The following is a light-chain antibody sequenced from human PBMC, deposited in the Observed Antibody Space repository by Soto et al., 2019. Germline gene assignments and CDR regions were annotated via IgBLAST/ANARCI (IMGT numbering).Light chain of an antibody. V-gene: IGKV3-20*01. J-gene: IGKJ5*01. CDR2: DAS. CDR1: QSVRNNY. Sequence: EIVLTQSPATLSLSPGERATLSCRASQSVRNNYLAWYQQKPGQAPRLLIYDASSRATGIPDRFSGSESGTDFTLTISRLDPENFAVYYCQQYGTSFGQGTRLHI. CDR3: QQYGTS.